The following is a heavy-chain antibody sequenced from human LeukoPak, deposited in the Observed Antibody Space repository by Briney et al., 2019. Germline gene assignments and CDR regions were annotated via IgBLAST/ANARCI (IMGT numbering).Heavy chain of an antibody. CDR2: IHSGGST. V-gene: IGHV3-53*01. D-gene: IGHD3-9*01. CDR1: GFTVTSNY. CDR3: ARGFPYDIQTSPGFDY. J-gene: IGHJ4*02. Sequence: GGSLRLSCAASGFTVTSNYMNWVRQAPGKGLEWVSVIHSGGSTYYADSVRGRFTISRDNSKNTLYLQMNGLRAEDTAVYYCARGFPYDIQTSPGFDYWGQGTLVTVSS.